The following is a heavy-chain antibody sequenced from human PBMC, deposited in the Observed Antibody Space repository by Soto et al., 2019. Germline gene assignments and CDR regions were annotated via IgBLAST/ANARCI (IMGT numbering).Heavy chain of an antibody. Sequence: QVQLQQWGAGLLKPSETLSLTCAVYGGSFSGYYWSWIRQPPGKGLEWIGEINPSGSTNYNPSLKSRVTISVDTSKNQFSLKLSSVTAADTAVYYCARGHYFRRGNFDYWGQGTLVTVSS. J-gene: IGHJ4*02. CDR3: ARGHYFRRGNFDY. V-gene: IGHV4-34*01. CDR1: GGSFSGYY. CDR2: INPSGST. D-gene: IGHD3-10*02.